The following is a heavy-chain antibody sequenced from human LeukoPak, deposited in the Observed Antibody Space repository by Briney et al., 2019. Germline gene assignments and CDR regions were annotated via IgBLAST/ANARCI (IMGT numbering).Heavy chain of an antibody. CDR1: GFTFSVYS. D-gene: IGHD2-21*01. J-gene: IGHJ4*02. V-gene: IGHV3-48*01. CDR3: ARVAPGHDIGRGYFDY. CDR2: ITSTSGTI. Sequence: GGSLRLSCAASGFTFSVYSMNWVRQAPGKGLEWVSYITSTSGTIYYTDSVKGRFTISRDNAKNSLYLQMNSLRAEDTAVYYCARVAPGHDIGRGYFDYWGQGTLVTTSS.